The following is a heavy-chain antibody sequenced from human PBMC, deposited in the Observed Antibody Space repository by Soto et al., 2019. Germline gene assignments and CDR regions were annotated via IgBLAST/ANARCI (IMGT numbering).Heavy chain of an antibody. CDR3: ARVRLTISVNDALDV. CDR1: GSPFSDYV. Sequence: QVHLVESGGGVVQPGRSLRLSCAASGSPFSDYVIHWVRQAAGKGLEWVASMTYDGATEYYADSVKGRFTVSRDNSKRTLSLQMNSLRPEDTAVYYCARVRLTISVNDALDVWGQGTTVTVSS. J-gene: IGHJ3*01. CDR2: MTYDGATE. D-gene: IGHD3-10*01. V-gene: IGHV3-30*14.